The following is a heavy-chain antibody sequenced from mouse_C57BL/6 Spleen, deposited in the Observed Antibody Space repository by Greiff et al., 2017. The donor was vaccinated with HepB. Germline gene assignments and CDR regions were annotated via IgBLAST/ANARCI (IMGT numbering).Heavy chain of an antibody. CDR1: GFTFTDYY. V-gene: IGHV7-3*01. Sequence: EVQRVESGGGLVQPGGSLSLSCAASGFTFTDYYMSWVRQPPGKALEWLGFIRNKANGYTTEYSASVKGRFTISRDNSQSILYLQMNALRAEDSATYYCARYLSTHYYGSSPFAYWGQGTLVTVSA. CDR3: ARYLSTHYYGSSPFAY. CDR2: IRNKANGYTT. J-gene: IGHJ3*01. D-gene: IGHD1-1*01.